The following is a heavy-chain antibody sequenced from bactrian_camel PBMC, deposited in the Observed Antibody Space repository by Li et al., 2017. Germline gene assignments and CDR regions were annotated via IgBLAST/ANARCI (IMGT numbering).Heavy chain of an antibody. V-gene: IGHV3S55*01. J-gene: IGHJ4*01. D-gene: IGHD4*01. CDR2: IGSSVP. CDR1: GSAYVNY. CDR3: AADFAPIACRVGRTPELNDYNI. Sequence: HVQLVESGGGSVPAGGSLRLSCTITGSAYVNYYAWFRQAPGKEREGVATIGSSVPFYADAVKGRFTISRDNVKNTLYLQMNSLKPEDTAVYYCAADFAPIACRVGRTPELNDYNIWGQGTQVTVS.